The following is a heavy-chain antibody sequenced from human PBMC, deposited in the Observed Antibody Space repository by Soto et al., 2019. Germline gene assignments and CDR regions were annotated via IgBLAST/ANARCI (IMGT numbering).Heavy chain of an antibody. CDR1: GFTFSSYA. CDR2: ISGSGGST. CDR3: AKGLEWLLCNWFDP. J-gene: IGHJ5*02. D-gene: IGHD3-3*01. Sequence: GGSLRLSCAASGFTFSSYAMSWVRQAPGKGLEWVSAISGSGGSTYYADSVKGRFTISRDNSKNTVYLQMNSLRAEDTAVYYCAKGLEWLLCNWFDPWGQGTLVTVSS. V-gene: IGHV3-23*01.